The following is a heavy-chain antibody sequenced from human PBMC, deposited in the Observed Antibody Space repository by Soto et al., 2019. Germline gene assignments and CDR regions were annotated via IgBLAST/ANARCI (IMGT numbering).Heavy chain of an antibody. V-gene: IGHV3-74*01. CDR3: VRTRLVVAAANLEAY. CDR2: INSDGSST. Sequence: GGSLRLSCAASGFTFSSYWMHWVRQAPGKGLVWVSRINSDGSSTSYADSVKGRFTISRDNAKSTLYLQMNSLRAEDTAMYYCVRTRLVVAAANLEAYSGQGTLVTVSS. J-gene: IGHJ4*02. D-gene: IGHD2-15*01. CDR1: GFTFSSYW.